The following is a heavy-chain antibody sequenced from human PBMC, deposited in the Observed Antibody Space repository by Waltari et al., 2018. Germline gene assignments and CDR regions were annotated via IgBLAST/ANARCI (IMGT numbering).Heavy chain of an antibody. CDR3: AKGRYHGRFDL. V-gene: IGHV3-48*03. J-gene: IGHJ5*02. CDR2: ISNSGTTI. Sequence: EVQLVDSGVGLVQPGGYLRLSCVASEFTFSRYEMNWVRQPPGKGREWVSDISNSGTTIYYADAVKGRFTISRDNAKNSLYLQMNSLRGEDTAVYYCAKGRYHGRFDLWGQGTLVTVSS. CDR1: EFTFSRYE. D-gene: IGHD3-9*01.